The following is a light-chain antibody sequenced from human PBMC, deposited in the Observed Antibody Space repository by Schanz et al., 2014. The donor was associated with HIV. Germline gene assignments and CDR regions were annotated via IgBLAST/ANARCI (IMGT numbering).Light chain of an antibody. CDR3: QQYTPYSHT. J-gene: IGKJ2*01. CDR1: ESVSSSL. Sequence: EIVLTQSPGTLSLSPGERATLSCRASESVSSSLLAWYQQTPGQAPRLLIFAASSRATGIPDRFSGSESGTDFTLTISSVEPEDYATYYCQQYTPYSHTFGQGTTLEI. V-gene: IGKV3-20*01. CDR2: AAS.